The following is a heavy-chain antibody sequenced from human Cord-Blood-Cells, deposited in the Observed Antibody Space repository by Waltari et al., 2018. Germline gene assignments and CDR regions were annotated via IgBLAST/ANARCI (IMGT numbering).Heavy chain of an antibody. J-gene: IGHJ4*02. CDR2: IYHSGST. V-gene: IGHV4-38-2*01. Sequence: QVQLQESGPGLVKPSETLSLTCAVSGYSISSGYYWGWIRQPPGKGLEWIGSIYHSGSTYYPPSLKSRVTISVDTSKTQFSLKLSSVTAADTAVYYCARVSSNWVDYWGQGTLVTVSS. CDR3: ARVSSNWVDY. CDR1: GYSISSGYY. D-gene: IGHD7-27*01.